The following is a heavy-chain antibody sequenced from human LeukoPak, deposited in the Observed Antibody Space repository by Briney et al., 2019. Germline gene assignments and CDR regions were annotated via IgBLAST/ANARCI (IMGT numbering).Heavy chain of an antibody. CDR2: IKQDGGEK. Sequence: PGGSLRLSCAASGFTFTTHFMTWVRQAPGKGLEWVANIKQDGGEKYYVDSVKGRFTISRDNAKNSLYLQMNSLRAEDTAVYYCARDPGFPPRWPVDYWGQGTLVTVSS. V-gene: IGHV3-7*01. D-gene: IGHD5-24*01. CDR3: ARDPGFPPRWPVDY. J-gene: IGHJ4*02. CDR1: GFTFTTHF.